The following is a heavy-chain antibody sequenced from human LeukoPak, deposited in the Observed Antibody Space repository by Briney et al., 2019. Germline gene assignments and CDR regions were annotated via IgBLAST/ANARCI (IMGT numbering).Heavy chain of an antibody. CDR3: AKGRSSGNIVVVPEAMLSVY. V-gene: IGHV3-30*18. CDR2: ISYDGSNK. Sequence: GGSLRLSCAASGFTFSSYGMHWVRQAPGKGLGWEAVISYDGSNKYYADSVKGRFTISRDHSKTTLYLQMNSLRAEDTAVYHCAKGRSSGNIVVVPEAMLSVYWGQGTLVTVSS. CDR1: GFTFSSYG. J-gene: IGHJ4*02. D-gene: IGHD2-2*01.